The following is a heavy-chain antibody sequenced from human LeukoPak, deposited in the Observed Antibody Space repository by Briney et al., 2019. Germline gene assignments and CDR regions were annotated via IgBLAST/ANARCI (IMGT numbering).Heavy chain of an antibody. D-gene: IGHD3-3*01. CDR2: MSPDSGDT. Sequence: ASVKVSCKASGYTFTDYYVNWVRQAPGQGLEWMGWMSPDSGDTGYAHKFQGRVTITRNTPITTAYMELRSLTFEDTAVYYCARVRLRNGYNWFDPWGQGTLVTVSS. CDR3: ARVRLRNGYNWFDP. CDR1: GYTFTDYY. V-gene: IGHV1-8*03. J-gene: IGHJ5*02.